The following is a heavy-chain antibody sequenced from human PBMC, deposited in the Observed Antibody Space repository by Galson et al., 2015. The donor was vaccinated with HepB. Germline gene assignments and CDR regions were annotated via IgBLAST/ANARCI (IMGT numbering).Heavy chain of an antibody. CDR2: IKQDGSEK. CDR1: GFTFSSYW. V-gene: IGHV3-7*03. CDR3: ARDTGDELLWFGELFPSYYFDY. D-gene: IGHD3-10*01. Sequence: SLRLSCAASGFTFSSYWMSWVRQAPGKGLEWVANIKQDGSEKYYVDSVKGRFTISRDNAKNSLYLQMNSLRAEDTAVYYCARDTGDELLWFGELFPSYYFDYWGQGTLVTVSS. J-gene: IGHJ4*02.